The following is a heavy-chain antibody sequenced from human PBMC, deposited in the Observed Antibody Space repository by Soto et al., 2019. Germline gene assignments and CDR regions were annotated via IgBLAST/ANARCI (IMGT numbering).Heavy chain of an antibody. D-gene: IGHD2-15*01. J-gene: IGHJ4*02. V-gene: IGHV3-74*03. CDR3: EIRPGYSTGGDY. CDR2: VYNDGDTT. CDR1: GLTFRTYW. Sequence: EVQLVESGGGLVQPGGSLRLSCAASGLTFRTYWVLWVRQAPGKGLVWVSRVYNDGDTTMHAASVTGRFTISRDNAKNTVYLQMSGLRVDDTAMYYCEIRPGYSTGGDYWGQGPLVTVSS.